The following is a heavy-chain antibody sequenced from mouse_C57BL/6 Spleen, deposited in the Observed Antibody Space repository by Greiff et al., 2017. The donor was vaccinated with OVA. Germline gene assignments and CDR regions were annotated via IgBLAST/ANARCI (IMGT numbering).Heavy chain of an antibody. D-gene: IGHD2-3*01. J-gene: IGHJ4*01. CDR2: IYPGDGAT. CDR1: GYAFSSSW. CDR3: ARLNDGYFYAMDY. Sequence: VQLQQSGPELVKPGASVKISCKASGYAFSSSWMNWVKQRPGKGFEWIGRIYPGDGATNYNGKFKGKATLTADKSSSTASMQLSSLTSEDSAVYFGARLNDGYFYAMDYWGQGTSVTVSS. V-gene: IGHV1-82*01.